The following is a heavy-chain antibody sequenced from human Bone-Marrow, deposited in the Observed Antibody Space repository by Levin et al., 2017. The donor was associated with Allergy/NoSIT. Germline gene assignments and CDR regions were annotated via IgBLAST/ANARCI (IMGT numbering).Heavy chain of an antibody. V-gene: IGHV3-21*01. J-gene: IGHJ6*01. CDR2: ISSGGKNT. CDR3: TRARTYGIMSHYGVNV. D-gene: IGHD1-26*01. Sequence: GGSLRLSCAASGFNFSSFGVNWVRQAPGKGLDWVSFISSGGKNTYYADSVKGRFTTSRDNAKHFLYNQMNSLRAEDTAIYYCTRARTYGIMSHYGVNVWGQGTTVTCSS. CDR1: GFNFSSFG.